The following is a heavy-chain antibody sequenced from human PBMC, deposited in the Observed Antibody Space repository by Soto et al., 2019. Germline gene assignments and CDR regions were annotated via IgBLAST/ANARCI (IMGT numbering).Heavy chain of an antibody. CDR1: GDSVSNLYYF. D-gene: IGHD2-15*01. CDR2: IYKSPTT. CDR3: ARGRYCLTGRGFPNWFDS. J-gene: IGHJ5*01. Sequence: PSWTLAHTCSVSGDSVSNLYYFLAWCRQPRGQALEYTVYIYKSPTTYYNMSFASRAALSVCTSKSQFCLNVTSVTAEETAVYFCARGRYCLTGRGFPNWFDSWGQGALGTVS. V-gene: IGHV4-30-4*08.